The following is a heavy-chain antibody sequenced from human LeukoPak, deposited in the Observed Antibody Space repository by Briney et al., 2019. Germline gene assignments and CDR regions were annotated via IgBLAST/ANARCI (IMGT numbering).Heavy chain of an antibody. CDR1: GGSISSYY. D-gene: IGHD3-10*01. CDR2: IYYSGST. CDR3: ARLTGRYDGVDV. Sequence: PSETLSLTCTVSGGSISSYYWSWIRQPPGKGLEWIGYIYYSGSTNYNPSLKSRVTISVDSSKNQFSLKLSSVTAADTAAYYCARLTGRYDGVDVWGKGTTVTVSS. V-gene: IGHV4-59*01. J-gene: IGHJ6*04.